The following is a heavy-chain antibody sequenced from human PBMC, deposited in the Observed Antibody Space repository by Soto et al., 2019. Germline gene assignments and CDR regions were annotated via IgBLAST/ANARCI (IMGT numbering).Heavy chain of an antibody. J-gene: IGHJ5*02. CDR3: AHSLPAPYSSSWYPNGYWFDP. CDR2: IYWNDDK. D-gene: IGHD6-13*01. Sequence: SGPTLVNPTQTLTLTFTFSGFSLSTSGVGVGWIRQPPGKALEWLALIYWNDDKRYSPSLKSRLTITKDTSKNQVVLTMTNMDPVDTATYYCAHSLPAPYSSSWYPNGYWFDPWGQGTLVTVSS. V-gene: IGHV2-5*01. CDR1: GFSLSTSGVG.